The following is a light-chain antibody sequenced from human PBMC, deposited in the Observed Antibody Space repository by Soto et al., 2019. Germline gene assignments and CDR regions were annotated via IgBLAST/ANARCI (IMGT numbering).Light chain of an antibody. Sequence: EIVLTQSPGTLSLSPGERATLSCRASQSVTSTYLAWYQQKPGQAPRLLIYGASSRATGIPDRFSGSGSGTDFALTISRLEPEDFAVYYCQQYASSPWTFGQWTKVEIK. V-gene: IGKV3-20*01. J-gene: IGKJ1*01. CDR3: QQYASSPWT. CDR1: QSVTSTY. CDR2: GAS.